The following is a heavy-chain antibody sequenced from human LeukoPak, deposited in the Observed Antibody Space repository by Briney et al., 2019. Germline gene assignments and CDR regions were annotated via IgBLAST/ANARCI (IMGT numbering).Heavy chain of an antibody. CDR3: ARESITGTFDAFDI. Sequence: PGGSLRLSCAASGFTFSSYIMNWVRQAPGKGLEWVSSISSSSSYIYYADSVKGRFTISRDNAKNSLYLQMNSLRAEDTAVYYCARESITGTFDAFDIWGQGTMVTVSS. J-gene: IGHJ3*02. D-gene: IGHD1-7*01. CDR1: GFTFSSYI. CDR2: ISSSSSYI. V-gene: IGHV3-21*01.